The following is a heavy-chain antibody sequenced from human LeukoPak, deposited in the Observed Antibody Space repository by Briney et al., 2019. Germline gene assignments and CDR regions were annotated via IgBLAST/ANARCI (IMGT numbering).Heavy chain of an antibody. CDR3: AGDRSSSGSSTHIDY. J-gene: IGHJ4*02. CDR2: IIPIFGTA. Sequence: GASVKVSCKASGGTFSSYAISWVRQAPGQGLEWMGRIIPIFGTANNVQKFQGRVTITTDESTSTAYMELSSLRSENTAVNYCAGDRSSSGSSTHIDYWGQGTLVTVSS. CDR1: GGTFSSYA. D-gene: IGHD1-26*01. V-gene: IGHV1-69*05.